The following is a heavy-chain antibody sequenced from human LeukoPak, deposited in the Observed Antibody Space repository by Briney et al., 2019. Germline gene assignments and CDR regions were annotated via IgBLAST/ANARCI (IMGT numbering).Heavy chain of an antibody. CDR2: IRYDGSNK. J-gene: IGHJ4*02. D-gene: IGHD3-22*01. CDR3: AKDAVGRTGYYDSSGYIDY. V-gene: IGHV3-30*02. Sequence: SGGSLRLSCAASGFTFSSYGMHWVRQAPGKGLEWVAFIRYDGSNKYYADSVKGRFTISRDNSKNTLYLQMNSLRAEDTAVYYCAKDAVGRTGYYDSSGYIDYWGQGTLVTVSS. CDR1: GFTFSSYG.